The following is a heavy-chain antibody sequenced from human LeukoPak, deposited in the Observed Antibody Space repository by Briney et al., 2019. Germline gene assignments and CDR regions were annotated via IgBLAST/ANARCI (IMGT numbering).Heavy chain of an antibody. CDR2: INPNSGGT. CDR1: GYTFTGYY. V-gene: IGHV1-2*02. CDR3: ASGSSGYDPPRPFGYGNNWFDP. D-gene: IGHD5-12*01. J-gene: IGHJ5*02. Sequence: GASVKVSCKASGYTFTGYYMHWVRQAPGQGLEWMGWINPNSGGTNYAQKFQGRVTMTRDTSISTAYMELSRLRSDDTAVYYCASGSSGYDPPRPFGYGNNWFDPWGQGTLVTVSS.